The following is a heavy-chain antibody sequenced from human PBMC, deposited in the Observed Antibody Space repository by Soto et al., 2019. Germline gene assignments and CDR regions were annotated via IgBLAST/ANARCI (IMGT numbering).Heavy chain of an antibody. V-gene: IGHV3-30*03. D-gene: IGHD3-10*02. Sequence: QVQLVESGGGVVQPGRSLRLSCVGSGFIFRINGMHCVRQTPGKGLEWVEFRSYDGSDTFYADSVKGRFTISRDNSKNTLFLHMSNLRAEDTAMYYCTIVRVSDSALDHWGQGTLVTVSS. CDR1: GFIFRING. CDR2: RSYDGSDT. CDR3: TIVRVSDSALDH. J-gene: IGHJ4*02.